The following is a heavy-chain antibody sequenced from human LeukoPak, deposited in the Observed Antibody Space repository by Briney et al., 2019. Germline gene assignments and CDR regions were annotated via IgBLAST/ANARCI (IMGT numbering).Heavy chain of an antibody. CDR3: AREGYYGSGSPPSLYFDY. V-gene: IGHV3-30-3*01. Sequence: GGSLGLSCAASGFTFRNYVIHWVRQAPGKGLEWVAVTSSDLNVKLYADSAKGRFTISRDNSRSTLYLQMNSLRPEDTAIYYCAREGYYGSGSPPSLYFDYWGQGTLVTVSS. CDR1: GFTFRNYV. D-gene: IGHD3-10*01. J-gene: IGHJ4*02. CDR2: TSSDLNVK.